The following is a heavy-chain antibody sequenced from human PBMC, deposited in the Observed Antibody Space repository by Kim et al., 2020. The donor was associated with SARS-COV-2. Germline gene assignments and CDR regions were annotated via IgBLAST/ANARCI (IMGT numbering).Heavy chain of an antibody. D-gene: IGHD3-22*01. CDR2: IKSKTDGGTT. V-gene: IGHV3-15*01. J-gene: IGHJ4*02. Sequence: GGSLRLSCAASGFTFSNAWMSWVRQAPGKGLEWVGRIKSKTDGGTTDYAAPVKGRFTISRDDSKNTLYLQMNSLKTEDTAVYYCTTGTTMIVVVTNYWGQGTLVTVSS. CDR3: TTGTTMIVVVTNY. CDR1: GFTFSNAW.